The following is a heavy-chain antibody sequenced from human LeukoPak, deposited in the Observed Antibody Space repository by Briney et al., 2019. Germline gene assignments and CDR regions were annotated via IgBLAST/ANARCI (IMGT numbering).Heavy chain of an antibody. CDR2: INAGNGNT. CDR1: GYTFTSYA. Sequence: ASVKVSCKTSGYTFTSYAMHWVRLAPGQRLEWMGWINAGNGNTKYSQRFQDRVTITRDTSASTAYMELSSLRSEDTAVYFCARGPYSNYWFDPWGQGTLVTVSS. J-gene: IGHJ5*02. D-gene: IGHD4-11*01. CDR3: ARGPYSNYWFDP. V-gene: IGHV1-3*01.